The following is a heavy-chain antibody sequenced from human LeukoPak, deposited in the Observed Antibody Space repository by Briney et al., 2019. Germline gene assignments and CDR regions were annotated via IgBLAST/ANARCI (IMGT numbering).Heavy chain of an antibody. Sequence: GGSLRLSCAASGFTFSSYAMIWVRQAPGKGLEGVSVVSTSGDSTFYADSVKGRFTISRDNSKNTLYLQMNSLRAEDTAIYYCARAPPGLNWFDPWGQGTLVTVSS. J-gene: IGHJ5*02. CDR2: VSTSGDST. V-gene: IGHV3-23*01. CDR1: GFTFSSYA. CDR3: ARAPPGLNWFDP.